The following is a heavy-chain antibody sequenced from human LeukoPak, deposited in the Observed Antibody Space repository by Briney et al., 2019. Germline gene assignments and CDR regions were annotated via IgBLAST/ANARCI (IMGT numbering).Heavy chain of an antibody. CDR3: ARDRSQYYDSSGYYAVGYFDY. CDR1: GGTFSSYA. V-gene: IGHV1-69*01. CDR2: IIPIFGTA. D-gene: IGHD3-22*01. Sequence: ASVKVSCKASGGTFSSYAISWVRQAPGQGLEWMGGIIPIFGTANYAQKFQGRVTITADESTCTAYMELSSLRSEDTAVYYCARDRSQYYDSSGYYAVGYFDYWGQGTLVTVSS. J-gene: IGHJ4*02.